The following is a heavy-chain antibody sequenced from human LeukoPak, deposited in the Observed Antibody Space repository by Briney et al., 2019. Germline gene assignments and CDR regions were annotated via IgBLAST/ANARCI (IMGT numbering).Heavy chain of an antibody. CDR1: GFTFSNAW. J-gene: IGHJ6*02. Sequence: PGGSLRLSCATSGFTFSNAWMNWVRQAPGKGLEWVSYISSSSSTIYYADSVKGRFTISRDNAKNSLYLQMNSLRDEDTAVYYCASYSVAGYYYGMDVWGQGTTVTVSS. CDR3: ASYSVAGYYYGMDV. D-gene: IGHD6-19*01. CDR2: ISSSSSTI. V-gene: IGHV3-48*02.